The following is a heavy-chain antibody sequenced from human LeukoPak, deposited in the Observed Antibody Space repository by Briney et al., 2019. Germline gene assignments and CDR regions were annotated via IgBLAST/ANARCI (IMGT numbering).Heavy chain of an antibody. D-gene: IGHD2-2*01. Sequence: ASVKVSCKASGYTFTCYAMHWVRQAPGQRLEWMGWINAGKGNTKYLQKFQGRVTFTRATSESTAYLELSSLRSEDTTVYYCARAISTPMSINYYYGMAVWGKGTTVTVSS. CDR1: GYTFTCYA. CDR2: INAGKGNT. V-gene: IGHV1-3*01. J-gene: IGHJ6*04. CDR3: ARAISTPMSINYYYGMAV.